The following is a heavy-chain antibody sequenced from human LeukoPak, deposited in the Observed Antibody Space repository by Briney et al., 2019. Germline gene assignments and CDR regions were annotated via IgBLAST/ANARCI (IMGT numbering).Heavy chain of an antibody. V-gene: IGHV3-9*01. J-gene: IGHJ4*02. D-gene: IGHD6-13*01. CDR2: IGWSSGTI. CDR1: GFTFDDYA. Sequence: SLRLSCAASGFTFDDYAMHWVRQPPGKGMEWVSGIGWSSGTIGYADSVKGRFTISRDNAKNSLYLQMNSLRAEDTVLYYCVKDRAYDSSWLFDYWGQGTLVTVSS. CDR3: VKDRAYDSSWLFDY.